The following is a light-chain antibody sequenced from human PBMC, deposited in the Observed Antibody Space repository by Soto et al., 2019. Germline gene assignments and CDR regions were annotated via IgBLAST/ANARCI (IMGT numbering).Light chain of an antibody. CDR2: GAS. Sequence: EIVMTQSPASLCVSPGERATLSCRASQSVSSNLAWYQQKPGQAPRLLIYGASTRATGIPARFSGSGSGTEFTLTISSLQSEDFAVYFCQHYGSSLITFGQGTRLEIK. J-gene: IGKJ5*01. CDR3: QHYGSSLIT. V-gene: IGKV3-15*01. CDR1: QSVSSN.